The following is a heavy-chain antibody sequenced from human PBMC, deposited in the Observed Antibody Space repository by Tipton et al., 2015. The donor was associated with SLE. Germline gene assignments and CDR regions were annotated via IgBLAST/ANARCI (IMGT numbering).Heavy chain of an antibody. CDR2: ISVSGEST. D-gene: IGHD3-16*01. J-gene: IGHJ4*02. Sequence: SLRLSCAASGFTFRNYAMNWVRQAPGKGLEGVLGISVSGESTYDADSVKGRFTISRDNCKNTLHLQMTSVRAEDTAVYYCAKELKGGTSGLDHWGQGTRVTVSS. V-gene: IGHV3-23*01. CDR3: AKELKGGTSGLDH. CDR1: GFTFRNYA.